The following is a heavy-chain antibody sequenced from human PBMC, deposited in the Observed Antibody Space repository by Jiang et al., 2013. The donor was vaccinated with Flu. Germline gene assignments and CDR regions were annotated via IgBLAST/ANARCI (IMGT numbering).Heavy chain of an antibody. J-gene: IGHJ4*02. Sequence: YAQKFQGRVTMTEDTSTDTAYMELSSLRSEDTAVYYCATDLFGGAHYYYDSSVVDFDYWGQGTLVTVSS. V-gene: IGHV1-24*01. CDR3: ATDLFGGAHYYYDSSVVDFDY. D-gene: IGHD3-22*01.